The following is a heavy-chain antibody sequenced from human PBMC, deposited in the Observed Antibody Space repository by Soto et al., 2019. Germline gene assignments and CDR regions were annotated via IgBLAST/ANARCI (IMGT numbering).Heavy chain of an antibody. Sequence: QVQLVESGGGVVQPGRSLRLSCAASGFTFSSYGMHWVRQAPGKGLEWVAVISYDGSNKYYADSVKGRFTISRDNSKNTLYLQMNSLRAEDTAVYYCVKDFHHYYDTGDAFDIWGQGTMVTVSS. CDR2: ISYDGSNK. D-gene: IGHD3-22*01. V-gene: IGHV3-30*18. CDR3: VKDFHHYYDTGDAFDI. CDR1: GFTFSSYG. J-gene: IGHJ3*02.